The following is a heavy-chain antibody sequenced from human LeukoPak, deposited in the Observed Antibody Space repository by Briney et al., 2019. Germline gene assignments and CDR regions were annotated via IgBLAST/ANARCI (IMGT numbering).Heavy chain of an antibody. CDR3: AKCGDYDVLTGYYVSDY. CDR2: ITGIGGNT. J-gene: IGHJ4*02. CDR1: GFTFSDYY. D-gene: IGHD3-9*01. V-gene: IGHV3-23*01. Sequence: GGSLRLSCAASGFTFSDYYMSWIRQAPGKGLEWVSAITGIGGNTYYADSVKGRFTISRDNSKNTVFLQMNSLRAEDTAVYYCAKCGDYDVLTGYYVSDYWGQGTLVTVSS.